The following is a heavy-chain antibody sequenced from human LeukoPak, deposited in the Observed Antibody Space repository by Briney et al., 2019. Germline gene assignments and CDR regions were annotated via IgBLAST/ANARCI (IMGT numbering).Heavy chain of an antibody. Sequence: GASVKVSCKASGGTFSSYAISWARQAPGQGLEWMGRIIPIFGTANYAQKFQGRVTITTDESTSTAYMELSSLRSEDTAVYYCASYEWELLRGYFDYWGQGTLVTVSS. CDR3: ASYEWELLRGYFDY. CDR1: GGTFSSYA. V-gene: IGHV1-69*05. J-gene: IGHJ4*02. CDR2: IIPIFGTA. D-gene: IGHD1-26*01.